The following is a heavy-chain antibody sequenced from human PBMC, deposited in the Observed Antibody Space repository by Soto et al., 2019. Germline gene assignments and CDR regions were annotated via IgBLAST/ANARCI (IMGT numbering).Heavy chain of an antibody. CDR2: ISYDGSNK. Sequence: GGSLRLSCAASVFTFSSYDMQWVRQAPGKGLEWVAIISYDGSNKYYADSVKGRFTISRDNSKNTLYLQMNSLRADDTAVYYCAKAVRAGFGGACYYAMDVWGQGTTLTVSS. CDR1: VFTFSSYD. V-gene: IGHV3-30*18. CDR3: AKAVRAGFGGACYYAMDV. D-gene: IGHD2-21*02. J-gene: IGHJ6*02.